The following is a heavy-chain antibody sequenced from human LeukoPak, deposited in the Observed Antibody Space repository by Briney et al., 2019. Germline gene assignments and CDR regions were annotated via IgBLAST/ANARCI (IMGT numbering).Heavy chain of an antibody. Sequence: GGSLRLSCTASGFTFSSYAMHWVRQAPGKGLEWVALISYDGSDKYYADSVKGRFTISRGNSKNTLYLQMSSLRAEDTAVYYCAKVLGIAAAGTVDYWGQGTLVTVSS. V-gene: IGHV3-30*04. CDR1: GFTFSSYA. D-gene: IGHD6-13*01. CDR3: AKVLGIAAAGTVDY. CDR2: ISYDGSDK. J-gene: IGHJ4*02.